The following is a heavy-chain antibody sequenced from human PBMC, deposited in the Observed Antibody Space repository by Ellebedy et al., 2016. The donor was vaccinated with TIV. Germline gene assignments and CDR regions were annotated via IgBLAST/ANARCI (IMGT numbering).Heavy chain of an antibody. CDR2: IYYSGST. J-gene: IGHJ4*02. D-gene: IGHD3-3*02. Sequence: SETLSLTCTVSGGSMTRSSYYWAWIRQPPGKGLEWIGSIYYSGSTFYNPSLKSRVTISVDTSKNQFSLKLSSVTAADTAVYYCAKLPPGYIFGYFDDWGQGTLVTVSS. V-gene: IGHV4-39*01. CDR1: GGSMTRSSYY. CDR3: AKLPPGYIFGYFDD.